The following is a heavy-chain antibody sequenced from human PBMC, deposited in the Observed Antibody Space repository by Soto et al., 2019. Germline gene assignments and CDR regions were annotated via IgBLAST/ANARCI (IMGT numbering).Heavy chain of an antibody. CDR1: GYNFAGYW. D-gene: IGHD3-3*01. V-gene: IGHV5-51*01. CDR2: IYPSDSDT. J-gene: IGHJ4*02. Sequence: PGESLKISCRGSGYNFAGYWIAWVRQMPGKGLELMGIIYPSDSDTRYRPSFQGQVTISADKSISSAYLQWSSLRASDTAMYYCARGGVSTRTFDYWGQGTPVTVSS. CDR3: ARGGVSTRTFDY.